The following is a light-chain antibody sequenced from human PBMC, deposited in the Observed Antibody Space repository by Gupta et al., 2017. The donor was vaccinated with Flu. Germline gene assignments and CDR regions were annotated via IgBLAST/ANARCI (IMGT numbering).Light chain of an antibody. V-gene: IGLV3-21*02. CDR1: NIGSKS. J-gene: IGLJ1*01. Sequence: SYVLTLSTSVSVAQGQTARITCGGNNIGSKSVHWYQQKPGQAPLLFVYDASDRPSGVPERFSGSNSGNTATLNISRVESGDEADYYWQVLDSISDRYVFGTGTKVTVL. CDR2: DAS. CDR3: QVLDSISDRYV.